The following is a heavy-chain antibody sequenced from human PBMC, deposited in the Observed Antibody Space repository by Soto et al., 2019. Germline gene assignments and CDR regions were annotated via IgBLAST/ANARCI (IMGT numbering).Heavy chain of an antibody. D-gene: IGHD3-22*01. V-gene: IGHV3-30*04. J-gene: IGHJ4*02. Sequence: GGSLRLSCAASGFTFSSYAMHWVRQAPGKGLEWVAVISYDGSNKYYADSVKGRFTISRDNSKNTLYLQMNSLRAEDMAVYYCARDPLLRITMIVVVVPFFDYWGQGTLVTVSS. CDR1: GFTFSSYA. CDR2: ISYDGSNK. CDR3: ARDPLLRITMIVVVVPFFDY.